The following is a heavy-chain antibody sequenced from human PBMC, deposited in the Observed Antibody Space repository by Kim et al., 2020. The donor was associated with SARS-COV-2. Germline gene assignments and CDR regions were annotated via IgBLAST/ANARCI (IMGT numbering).Heavy chain of an antibody. CDR2: ISYDGSNK. V-gene: IGHV3-30*04. CDR3: ARELQPDNVLLWFGEIVAVYYGMDV. D-gene: IGHD3-10*01. CDR1: GFTFSSYA. Sequence: GGSLRLSCAASGFTFSSYAMHWVRQAPGKGLEWVAVISYDGSNKYYADSVKGRFTISRDNSKNTLYLQMNSLRAEDTAVYYCARELQPDNVLLWFGEIVAVYYGMDVWGQGTTVTVSS. J-gene: IGHJ6*02.